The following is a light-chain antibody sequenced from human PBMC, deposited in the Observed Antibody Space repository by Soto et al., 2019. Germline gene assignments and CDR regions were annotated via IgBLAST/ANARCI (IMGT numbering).Light chain of an antibody. CDR3: AAWDDSLNVVV. V-gene: IGLV1-44*01. J-gene: IGLJ2*01. CDR2: SNN. Sequence: QSVLTQPPSASGTPGQRVTISCSGSNSNIGSNTVSWCQQLPGTAPKLLIYSNNQRPSGVPDRFSGSKSGTSASLAISGLQSEAEADYYCAAWDDSLNVVVFGGGTKLTVL. CDR1: NSNIGSNT.